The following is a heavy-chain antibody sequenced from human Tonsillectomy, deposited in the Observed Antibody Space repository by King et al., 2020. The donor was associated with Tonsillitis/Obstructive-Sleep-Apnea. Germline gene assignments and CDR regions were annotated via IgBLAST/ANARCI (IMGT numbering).Heavy chain of an antibody. CDR1: GFTFSSYA. CDR3: AREGSCRSTSCYDY. CDR2: ISSNGGST. Sequence: VQLVESGGGLVQPGGSLRLSCAASGFTFSSYAMHWVRQAPGKGLEYVSAISSNGGSTYYANSVKGRFTISRDNSKNTLYLQMGSLRAEDMAVYYCAREGSCRSTSCYDYWGQGTLVTV. J-gene: IGHJ4*02. D-gene: IGHD2-2*01. V-gene: IGHV3-64*01.